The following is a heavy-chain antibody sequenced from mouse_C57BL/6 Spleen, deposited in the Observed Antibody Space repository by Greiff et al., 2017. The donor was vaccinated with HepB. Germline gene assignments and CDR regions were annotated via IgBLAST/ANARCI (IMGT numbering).Heavy chain of an antibody. CDR3: AEITAVPHYYAMDY. J-gene: IGHJ4*01. V-gene: IGHV1-82*01. D-gene: IGHD1-1*01. CDR2: IYPGDGDT. Sequence: QVQLQQSGPELVKPGASVKISCKASGYAFSSSWMNWVKQRPGKGLEWIGRIYPGDGDTNYNGKFKGKATLTADKSSSTAYMQLSSLTSEDSAVYFCAEITAVPHYYAMDYWGQGTSVTVSS. CDR1: GYAFSSSW.